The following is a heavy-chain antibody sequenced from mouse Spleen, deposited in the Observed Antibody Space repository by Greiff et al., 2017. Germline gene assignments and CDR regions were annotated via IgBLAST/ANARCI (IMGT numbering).Heavy chain of an antibody. V-gene: IGHV1-7*01. J-gene: IGHJ1*01. CDR3: ASSPAGNSYDWYFDV. Sequence: VQLQQSGAELAKPGASVKMSCKASGYTFTSYCMHWVKQRPGQGLEWIGYINPCPGYTEYNQKFKDKATLTADKSSSTAYMQLSSLTSEDSAFYYCASSPAGNSYDWYFDVWGAGTTVTVSS. D-gene: IGHD1-1*01. CDR1: GYTFTSYC. CDR2: INPCPGYT.